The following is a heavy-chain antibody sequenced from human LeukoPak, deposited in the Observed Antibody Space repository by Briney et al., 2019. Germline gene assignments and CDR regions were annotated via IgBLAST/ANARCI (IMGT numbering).Heavy chain of an antibody. CDR3: ARLPNYYDSSGYYYFDY. Sequence: GASVKVSCKASGYTFTSYGISWVRQAPGQGLEWMGWISAYNGNTNYAQKLQGRVTMTTDTSTGTAYMELRSLRSDDTAVYYCARLPNYYDSSGYYYFDYWGQGTLVTVSS. D-gene: IGHD3-22*01. V-gene: IGHV1-18*01. J-gene: IGHJ4*02. CDR1: GYTFTSYG. CDR2: ISAYNGNT.